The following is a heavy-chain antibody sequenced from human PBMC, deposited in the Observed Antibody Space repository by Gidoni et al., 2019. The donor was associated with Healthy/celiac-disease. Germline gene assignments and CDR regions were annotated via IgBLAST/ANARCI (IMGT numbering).Heavy chain of an antibody. J-gene: IGHJ4*02. Sequence: QLQLQESGPGLVTPSETLSLTCTVSGCSISSSSYYWGWIRQPPGKGLEWIGSIYYSGSTYYNPSLKSRVTISVDTSKNQFSLKLSSVTAADTAVYYCASPTDYYSYFDYWGQGTLVTVSS. CDR1: GCSISSSSYY. V-gene: IGHV4-39*01. CDR2: IYYSGST. D-gene: IGHD3-22*01. CDR3: ASPTDYYSYFDY.